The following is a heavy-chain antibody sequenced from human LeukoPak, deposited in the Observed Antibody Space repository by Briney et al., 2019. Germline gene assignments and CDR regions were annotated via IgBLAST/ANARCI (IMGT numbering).Heavy chain of an antibody. CDR3: TRDHSRGYSYCPLTLYYCYGMDV. Sequence: PGGSLRLSCTASGFTFGDYAMSWVRQAPGKGLEWVGFIRSKAYGCTTEYAASVKGRFTISRDDAKSISYLQMNSLKTEDTAVYYCTRDHSRGYSYCPLTLYYCYGMDVWGQGTTVTVSS. D-gene: IGHD5-18*01. CDR1: GFTFGDYA. V-gene: IGHV3-49*04. CDR2: IRSKAYGCTT. J-gene: IGHJ6*02.